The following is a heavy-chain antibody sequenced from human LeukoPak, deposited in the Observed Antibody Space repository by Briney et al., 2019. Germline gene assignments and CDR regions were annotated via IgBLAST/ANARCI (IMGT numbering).Heavy chain of an antibody. CDR3: ARSYCAGDCYTEYFQH. J-gene: IGHJ1*01. V-gene: IGHV4-39*01. D-gene: IGHD2-21*02. CDR1: GASISTHTYY. Sequence: SETLSLTCTVSGASISTHTYYWGWLRQPPGKGLEWIGSIYYNGNTYYNPSLKSRVTISVDTSNNQFSLKQRPVTAADAAVYYCARSYCAGDCYTEYFQHWGQGTLVTVSS. CDR2: IYYNGNT.